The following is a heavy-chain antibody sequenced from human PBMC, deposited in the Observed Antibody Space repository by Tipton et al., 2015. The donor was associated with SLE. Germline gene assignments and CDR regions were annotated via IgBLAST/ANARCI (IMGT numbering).Heavy chain of an antibody. CDR1: GGSISSGGYY. CDR3: ARDDQQQLVGFDY. J-gene: IGHJ4*02. Sequence: TLSLTCTVSGGSISSGGYYWSWIRQHPGKGLEWIGYIYYSGSTYYNPSLKSRVTISVDTSKNQFSLKLSSVTAADTAVYYCARDDQQQLVGFDYWGQGTLVTVSS. D-gene: IGHD6-13*01. CDR2: IYYSGST. V-gene: IGHV4-31*03.